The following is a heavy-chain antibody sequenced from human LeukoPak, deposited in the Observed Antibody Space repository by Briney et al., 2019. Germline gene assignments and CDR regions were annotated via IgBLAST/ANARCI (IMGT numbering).Heavy chain of an antibody. Sequence: GESLKISCKGSENSFTNCWIGWVRQMPGKGLEWMGIIYPGDSDTRYSPSFQGQVTISADKSISTAYLQWSSLKASDTAMYYCARPVSGYSFDAFDIWGQGTMVTVSS. J-gene: IGHJ3*02. CDR3: ARPVSGYSFDAFDI. CDR1: ENSFTNCW. V-gene: IGHV5-51*01. D-gene: IGHD5-18*01. CDR2: IYPGDSDT.